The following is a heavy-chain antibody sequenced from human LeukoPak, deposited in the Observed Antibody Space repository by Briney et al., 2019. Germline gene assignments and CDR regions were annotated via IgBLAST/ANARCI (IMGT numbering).Heavy chain of an antibody. Sequence: GGSLRLSCAASGFTFSSYSMNWVRQAPGKGLEWVSSISSSSSYIYYADSVKGRFTTSRDNAKNSLDLQMNSLKVEDTAVYYCATPAAGPGAEYSLYWGQGTLVIVSS. J-gene: IGHJ1*01. CDR2: ISSSSSYI. V-gene: IGHV3-21*01. CDR1: GFTFSSYS. D-gene: IGHD6-13*01. CDR3: ATPAAGPGAEYSLY.